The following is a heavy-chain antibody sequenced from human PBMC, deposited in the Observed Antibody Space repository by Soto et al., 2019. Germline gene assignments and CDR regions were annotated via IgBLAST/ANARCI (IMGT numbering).Heavy chain of an antibody. V-gene: IGHV1-69*13. CDR2: IIPIFGTA. J-gene: IGHJ5*02. CDR3: ARGVGSGSYYNPYNWFDP. CDR1: GGTFSSYA. Sequence: SVKVSCKASGGTFSSYAISWVRQAPGQGLEWMGGIIPIFGTANYAQKFQGRVTITADESTSTAYMELSSLRSEDTAVYYCARGVGSGSYYNPYNWFDPWGQGTLVTVSS. D-gene: IGHD3-10*01.